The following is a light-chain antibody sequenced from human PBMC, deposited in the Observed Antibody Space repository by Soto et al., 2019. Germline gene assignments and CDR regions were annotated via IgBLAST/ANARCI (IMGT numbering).Light chain of an antibody. CDR1: QTISSW. CDR3: QQYNSYSPWT. Sequence: DIQMTQSPSTLSGSVGDRVTITCRASQTISSWLAWYQQKPRKAPKLLIYKASTLKSGVPSRFSGSGSGTEFTLTISSLQPDDFATYYCQQYNSYSPWTFGQGTKVDIK. CDR2: KAS. V-gene: IGKV1-5*03. J-gene: IGKJ1*01.